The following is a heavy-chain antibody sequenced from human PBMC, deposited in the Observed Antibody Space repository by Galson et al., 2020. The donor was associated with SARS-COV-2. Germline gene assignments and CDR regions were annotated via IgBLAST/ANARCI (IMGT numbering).Heavy chain of an antibody. CDR2: ISYDGSNK. J-gene: IGHJ4*02. CDR1: GFTFSSYG. Sequence: GESLQISCAASGFTFSSYGMHWVRQAPGKGLEWVAVISYDGSNKYYADSVKGRFTISRDNSKNTLYLQMNSLRAEDTAVYYCAKDPGWGGGWYYWGQGTLVTVSS. CDR3: AKDPGWGGGWYY. D-gene: IGHD2-21*01. V-gene: IGHV3-30*18.